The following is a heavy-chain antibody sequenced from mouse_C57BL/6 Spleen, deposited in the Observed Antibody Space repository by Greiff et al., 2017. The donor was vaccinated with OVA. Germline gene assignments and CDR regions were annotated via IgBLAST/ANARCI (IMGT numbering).Heavy chain of an antibody. Sequence: QVQLQQPGAELVMPGASVKLSCKASGYTFTSYWMHWVKQRPGQGLEWIGEIDPSDSYTNYNQKFKGKSTLTVDKSSSTAYMQLSSLTSEDSAVYYCALTTVVAPYCDYWGQGTTLTVSS. D-gene: IGHD1-1*01. V-gene: IGHV1-69*01. CDR3: ALTTVVAPYCDY. J-gene: IGHJ2*01. CDR1: GYTFTSYW. CDR2: IDPSDSYT.